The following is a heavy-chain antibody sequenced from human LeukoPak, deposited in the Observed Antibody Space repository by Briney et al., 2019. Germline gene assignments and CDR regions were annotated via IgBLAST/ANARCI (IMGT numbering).Heavy chain of an antibody. CDR3: ARDGVAVAGTGGYYYYYMDV. J-gene: IGHJ6*03. V-gene: IGHV1-69*13. Sequence: SVKVSCKASGGTFSSYAISWVRQAPGQGLEWMGGIIPIFGTANYAQKFQGRVTITADGSTSTAYMELSSLRSEDTAVYYCARDGVAVAGTGGYYYYYMDVWGKGTTVTVSS. CDR1: GGTFSSYA. CDR2: IIPIFGTA. D-gene: IGHD6-19*01.